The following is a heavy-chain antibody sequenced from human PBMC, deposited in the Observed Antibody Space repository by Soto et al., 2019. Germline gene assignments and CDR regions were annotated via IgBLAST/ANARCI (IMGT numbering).Heavy chain of an antibody. V-gene: IGHV3-21*01. CDR1: GFTFSTYH. Sequence: EVQLVESGGGLVMPGGSLRLSCAASGFTFSTYHMNWVRQAPGKGLEWVSSINPSSSHIYYADSVRGRFTISRDNSKKSMDLQMNSLRTEDAAVYYCARVYCGGGGCYLRRDAIDVGGQGTMVTVSS. J-gene: IGHJ3*01. D-gene: IGHD2-15*01. CDR2: INPSSSHI. CDR3: ARVYCGGGGCYLRRDAIDV.